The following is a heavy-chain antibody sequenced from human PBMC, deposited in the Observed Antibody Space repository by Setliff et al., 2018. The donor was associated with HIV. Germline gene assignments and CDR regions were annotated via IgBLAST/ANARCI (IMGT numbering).Heavy chain of an antibody. V-gene: IGHV4-61*02. J-gene: IGHJ6*03. D-gene: IGHD6-13*01. CDR2: IYTSGIT. CDR3: ARHWVDSSSWSLYYYYYMDV. Sequence: SETLSLTCTVSGGSISSASYYWSWIRQPAGKGLEWIGRIYTSGITNYTPSLKSRVTISVDTSKNQFSLKLSSVTAADTAVYYCARHWVDSSSWSLYYYYYMDVWGKGTTVTVSS. CDR1: GGSISSASYY.